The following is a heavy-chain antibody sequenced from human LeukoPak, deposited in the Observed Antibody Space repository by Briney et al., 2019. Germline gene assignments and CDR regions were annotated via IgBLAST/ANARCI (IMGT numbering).Heavy chain of an antibody. J-gene: IGHJ6*03. CDR2: IKQDGSEK. D-gene: IGHD2-2*02. CDR1: GFTFSNYW. V-gene: IGHV3-7*01. CDR3: ARDIGDCSSLSCHNQYYYMDV. Sequence: GGSLRLSCAASGFTFSNYWMGWVRQAPGKGLEWVANIKQDGSEKYYVDFVKGRFTISRDNTKSSLYLQMNSLRDEDTAVYYCARDIGDCSSLSCHNQYYYMDVWGKGTTVTVTS.